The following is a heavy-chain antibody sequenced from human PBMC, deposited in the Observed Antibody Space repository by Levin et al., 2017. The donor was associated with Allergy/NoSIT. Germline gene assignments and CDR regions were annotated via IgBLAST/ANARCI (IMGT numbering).Heavy chain of an antibody. V-gene: IGHV4-4*07. D-gene: IGHD4-17*01. CDR3: ARKGLDYGVVDALDI. CDR1: GDYFSSYY. J-gene: IGHJ3*02. CDR2: IYFNGAS. Sequence: RSQTLSLTCTVSGDYFSSYYWNWIRPPAGKGLEWIGRIYFNGASNYHPSFRSRVTMSIDTSKNQLSLNLNSVTAADTAVYYCARKGLDYGVVDALDIWGQGTMATVSS.